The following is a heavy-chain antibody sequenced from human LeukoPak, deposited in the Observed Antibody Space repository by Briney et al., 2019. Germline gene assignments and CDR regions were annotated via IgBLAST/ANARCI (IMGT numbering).Heavy chain of an antibody. CDR1: GFTFSSYG. Sequence: GGSLRLSCAASGFTFSSYGTHWVRQAPGKGLEWVAVISYDGSNKYYADSVKGRFTISRDNSKNTLYLQMNSLRAEDTAVYYCATSVGYDSSGSPYFDYWGQGTLVTVSS. D-gene: IGHD3-22*01. CDR2: ISYDGSNK. V-gene: IGHV3-30*03. CDR3: ATSVGYDSSGSPYFDY. J-gene: IGHJ4*02.